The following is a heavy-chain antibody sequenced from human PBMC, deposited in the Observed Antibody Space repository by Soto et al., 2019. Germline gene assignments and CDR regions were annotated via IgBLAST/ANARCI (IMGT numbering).Heavy chain of an antibody. D-gene: IGHD6-19*01. CDR3: ARRAGIGYHFDY. CDR2: ISSSINTI. J-gene: IGHJ4*02. CDR1: GLTFSSYG. V-gene: IGHV3-48*01. Sequence: EVQLVESGGGLVQPGGSLRLSCVASGLTFSSYGMNWVRQAPGKGLEWISYISSSINTIYYADSVKGRFTISRDNAKNSLYLQMNSLRAEDTAVYYCARRAGIGYHFDYWGQGTLVTVSS.